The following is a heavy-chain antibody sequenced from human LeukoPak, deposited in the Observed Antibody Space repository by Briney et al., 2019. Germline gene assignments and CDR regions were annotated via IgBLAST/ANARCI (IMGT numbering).Heavy chain of an antibody. CDR3: ARVCTIFGVVQDYMDV. D-gene: IGHD3-3*01. CDR1: GGSFSGYN. J-gene: IGHJ6*03. V-gene: IGHV4-34*01. CDR2: INHSGST. Sequence: SETLSLTCAVYGGSFSGYNWSWIRQPPGKGLEWIGEINHSGSTNYNPSLKSRVTISVDTSKNQFSLKLSSVTAAGTAVYYCARVCTIFGVVQDYMDVWGKGTTVTVSS.